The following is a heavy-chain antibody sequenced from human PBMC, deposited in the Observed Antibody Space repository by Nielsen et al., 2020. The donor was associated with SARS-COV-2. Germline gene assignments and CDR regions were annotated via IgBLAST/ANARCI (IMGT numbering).Heavy chain of an antibody. V-gene: IGHV1-3*01. D-gene: IGHD2-2*01. CDR3: ARETSTRYCSSTSCYYYYGMDV. Sequence: VRQAPGQRLEWMGWIKAGNGNTKYSQKFQGRVTITRDTSASTAYMELSSLRSEDTAVYSCARETSTRYCSSTSCYYYYGMDVWGQGTTVTVSS. CDR2: IKAGNGNT. J-gene: IGHJ6*02.